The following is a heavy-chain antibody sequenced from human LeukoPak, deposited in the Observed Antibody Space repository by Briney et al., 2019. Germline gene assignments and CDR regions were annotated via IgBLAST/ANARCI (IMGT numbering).Heavy chain of an antibody. V-gene: IGHV3-21*01. CDR1: GFTFSSYS. J-gene: IGHJ4*02. CDR2: ISSSSYI. D-gene: IGHD5-12*01. CDR3: ARGRSGVSGNDSPFDY. Sequence: GGSLRLSCAASGFTFSSYSMNWVRQAPGKGLEWVSSISSSSYIYYADSLKGRFTISRDNAKKSLYLQMNSLRGEDTAVYYCARGRSGVSGNDSPFDYWGQGTLVTVSS.